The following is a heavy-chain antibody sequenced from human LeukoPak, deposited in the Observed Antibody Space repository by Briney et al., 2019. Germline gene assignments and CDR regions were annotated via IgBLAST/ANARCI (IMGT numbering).Heavy chain of an antibody. V-gene: IGHV4-4*07. D-gene: IGHD6-19*01. Sequence: SETLSLTCTVSGGSISSYYWSWIRQPAGKGLEWIGRIYTSGSTNYNPSLKSRVTMSVDTSKNQLSLKLSSVTAADTAVYYCARGPASSGWYVVWFDPWGQGTLVTVSS. J-gene: IGHJ5*02. CDR1: GGSISSYY. CDR2: IYTSGST. CDR3: ARGPASSGWYVVWFDP.